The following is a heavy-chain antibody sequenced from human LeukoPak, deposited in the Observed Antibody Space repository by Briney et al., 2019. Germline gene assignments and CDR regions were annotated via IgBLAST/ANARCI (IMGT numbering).Heavy chain of an antibody. CDR3: AMYGSFFDY. J-gene: IGHJ4*02. CDR1: GFTFSSYE. Sequence: QPGGSLRLSCAASGFTFSSYEMNWVRQAPGKGLEWVSYISSSGSTIYYADSVRGRFTISRDNAKNSLYLQMNSLRAEDMAVYYCAMYGSFFDYWGQGTLVTVSS. V-gene: IGHV3-48*03. CDR2: ISSSGSTI. D-gene: IGHD2-8*01.